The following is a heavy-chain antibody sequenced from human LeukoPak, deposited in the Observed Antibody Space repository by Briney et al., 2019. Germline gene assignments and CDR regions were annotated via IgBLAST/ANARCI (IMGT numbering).Heavy chain of an antibody. CDR2: ISSSGSTI. D-gene: IGHD1-26*01. J-gene: IGHJ5*02. V-gene: IGHV3-48*03. CDR3: ARVRVGWFDP. Sequence: GGSLRLSCAASGFTFSSYEMNWVRQAPGKGLQWVSYISSSGSTIKYADSVKGRFTISRGNARNSLYLQMTSLRAEDTAVYYCARVRVGWFDPWGQGTLVTVSS. CDR1: GFTFSSYE.